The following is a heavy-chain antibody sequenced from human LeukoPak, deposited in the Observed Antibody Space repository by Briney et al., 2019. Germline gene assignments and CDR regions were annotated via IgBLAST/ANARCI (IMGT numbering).Heavy chain of an antibody. Sequence: GGSLRLSCAASGFTFSSYEMNWVRQAPGKGLEWVSSISGSRNYIYYTDSVKGRFTISRDNAKNSLYLQMTSLRAEDTAVYYCARTSFGESFDYWGQGTLVTVSS. CDR3: ARTSFGESFDY. D-gene: IGHD3-10*01. CDR2: ISGSRNYI. V-gene: IGHV3-21*01. CDR1: GFTFSSYE. J-gene: IGHJ4*02.